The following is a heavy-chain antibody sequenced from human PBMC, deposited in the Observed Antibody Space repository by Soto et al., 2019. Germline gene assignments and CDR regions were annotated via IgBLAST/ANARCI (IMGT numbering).Heavy chain of an antibody. CDR2: ISAYNGNT. CDR3: ARVGRQSFYDGFPVY. CDR1: GYTFTTYS. D-gene: IGHD3-22*01. Sequence: ASVKVSCKASGYTFTTYSIGWVRQAPGQRLEWIGWISAYNGNTNYAQKLQGRVTMTTDTSTSTAYMELRSLRSDDTAVYYCARVGRQSFYDGFPVYWGQGTLVSVSS. J-gene: IGHJ4*02. V-gene: IGHV1-18*04.